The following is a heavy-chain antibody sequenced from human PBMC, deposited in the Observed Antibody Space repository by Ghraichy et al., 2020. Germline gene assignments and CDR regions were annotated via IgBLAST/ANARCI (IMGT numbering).Heavy chain of an antibody. CDR2: IKQDGSEK. CDR1: GFTFSRSW. J-gene: IGHJ4*02. CDR3: ATGGTRDRMAPY. V-gene: IGHV3-7*01. D-gene: IGHD1-1*01. Sequence: GESLNISCAASGFTFSRSWMSWVRQVPGKGLEWVATIKQDGSEKYYVDSAKGRFTISRDNANNSLFPQMNSLRAEDTAVYYCATGGTRDRMAPYWGQGILVTVSS.